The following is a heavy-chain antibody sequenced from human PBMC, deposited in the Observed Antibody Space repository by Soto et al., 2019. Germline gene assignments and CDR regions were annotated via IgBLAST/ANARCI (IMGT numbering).Heavy chain of an antibody. J-gene: IGHJ4*02. CDR1: GDTFSFYT. V-gene: IGHV1-69*02. D-gene: IGHD3-10*01. Sequence: QVQLVQSGAELKKPGSSVKVSCKASGDTFSFYTINWVLQAPGLGLEWMGRVNPILSMSNYAQKFQGRVTMTADKSTSTAYMELRSLRSEDTAFYYCATSYGSGYRAFDYWGQGALVIVSS. CDR2: VNPILSMS. CDR3: ATSYGSGYRAFDY.